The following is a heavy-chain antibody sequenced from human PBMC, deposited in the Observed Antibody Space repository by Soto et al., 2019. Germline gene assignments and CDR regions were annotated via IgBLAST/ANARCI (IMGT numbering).Heavy chain of an antibody. V-gene: IGHV1-2*02. CDR3: ARSFPAEEYSSSPPDY. Sequence: ASVKVSCKASGYTFTGYYMHWVREAPGQGLEWMGWINPNSGGTNYAQKFQGRVTMTRDTSISTAYMELSRLRSDDTAVYYCARSFPAEEYSSSPPDYWGQGTLVTVSS. CDR2: INPNSGGT. J-gene: IGHJ4*02. D-gene: IGHD6-6*01. CDR1: GYTFTGYY.